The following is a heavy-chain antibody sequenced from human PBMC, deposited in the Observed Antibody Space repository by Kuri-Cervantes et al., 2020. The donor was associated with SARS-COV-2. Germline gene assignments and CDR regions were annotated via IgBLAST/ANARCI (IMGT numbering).Heavy chain of an antibody. Sequence: GESLKISCAASGFGFSYYWMSWVRQAPGKGLEWVAFIWNDGSNKYYADSVKGRFTISRDNSKNTLYLQMDSLRGDDTAVYYCARDVGDSGSDYWGQGTLVTVSS. V-gene: IGHV3-33*08. CDR3: ARDVGDSGSDY. CDR1: GFGFSYYW. J-gene: IGHJ4*02. D-gene: IGHD3-10*01. CDR2: IWNDGSNK.